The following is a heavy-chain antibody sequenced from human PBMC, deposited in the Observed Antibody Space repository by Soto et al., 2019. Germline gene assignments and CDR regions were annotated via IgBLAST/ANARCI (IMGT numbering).Heavy chain of an antibody. Sequence: PGESLKISCNGSGYSFTSYWIGWVRQMPGKGLEWMGIIYPGDSDTRYSPSFQGQVTISADKSISTAYLQWSSLKASDTAMYYCARRRGSGSYSVYGMDVWGQGTTVTVSS. CDR2: IYPGDSDT. CDR1: GYSFTSYW. CDR3: ARRRGSGSYSVYGMDV. J-gene: IGHJ6*02. D-gene: IGHD3-10*01. V-gene: IGHV5-51*01.